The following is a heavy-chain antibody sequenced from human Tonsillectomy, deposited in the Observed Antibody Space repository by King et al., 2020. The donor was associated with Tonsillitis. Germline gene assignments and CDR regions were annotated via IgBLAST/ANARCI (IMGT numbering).Heavy chain of an antibody. V-gene: IGHV1-2*02. D-gene: IGHD3-22*01. Sequence: QLVQSGSQVKKPGASVTVSCQNSGYTFTGHYLHWVRQAPGQGLEWRGWINPDSGDTNHAQKFQGRVALARATALSTAYMRLSILRPDDTAVYYCATFALGIDNSAFRYFRLWGQGSQVTV. CDR3: ATFALGIDNSAFRYFRL. CDR1: GYTFTGHY. J-gene: IGHJ1*01. CDR2: INPDSGDT.